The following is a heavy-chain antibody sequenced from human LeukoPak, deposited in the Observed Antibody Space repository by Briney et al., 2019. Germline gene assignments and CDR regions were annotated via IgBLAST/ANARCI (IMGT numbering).Heavy chain of an antibody. Sequence: GGSLRLSCAASGFTFRSYSMNWVRQAPGKGLECVSSISSSSSYIYYADSVKGRFTISRDNAKNSLYLQMNSLRAEDTAVYYCAGSPLSGVAPGFDYWGQGTLVTVSS. V-gene: IGHV3-21*01. D-gene: IGHD2-15*01. CDR1: GFTFRSYS. CDR2: ISSSSSYI. J-gene: IGHJ4*02. CDR3: AGSPLSGVAPGFDY.